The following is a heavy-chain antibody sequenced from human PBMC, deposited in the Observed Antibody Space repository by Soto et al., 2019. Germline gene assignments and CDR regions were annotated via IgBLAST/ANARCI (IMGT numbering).Heavy chain of an antibody. CDR1: GFTFSDYY. D-gene: IGHD3-3*01. V-gene: IGHV3-11*01. CDR2: ISSSGSTI. Sequence: GGSLRLSCAASGFTFSDYYMSWIRQAPGKGLEWVSYISSSGSTIYYADSVKGRFTISRDNAKNSLYLQMNSLRAEDTAVYYCARAPIYDFWSGSLPDYWGQGTLVTVSS. J-gene: IGHJ4*02. CDR3: ARAPIYDFWSGSLPDY.